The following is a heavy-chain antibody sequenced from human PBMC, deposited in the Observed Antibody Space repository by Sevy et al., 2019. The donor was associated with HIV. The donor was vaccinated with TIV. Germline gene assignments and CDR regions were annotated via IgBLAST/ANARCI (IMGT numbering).Heavy chain of an antibody. CDR3: AKAYDVSRVKTGGHFDS. V-gene: IGHV3-30*18. J-gene: IGHJ4*02. CDR1: GFTFSRYG. Sequence: GGSLRLSCGGFGFTFSRYGMHWVRQAPGKGLEWVAVISYEGSNKYYADSVKGRFTISRDNSKNTLYLQMNSLRAEDTAVYFCAKAYDVSRVKTGGHFDSWGQGTLVTVSS. CDR2: ISYEGSNK. D-gene: IGHD3-3*01.